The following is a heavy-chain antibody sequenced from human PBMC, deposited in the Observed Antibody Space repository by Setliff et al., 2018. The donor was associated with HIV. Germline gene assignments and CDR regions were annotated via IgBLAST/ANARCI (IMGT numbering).Heavy chain of an antibody. D-gene: IGHD5-12*01. CDR1: GFTFSTYW. V-gene: IGHV3-7*02. Sequence: GGSLRLSCAASGFTFSTYWMSWVRQAPGKGLEWVANIKQDGSEKNYMDSVKGRFTISRDNAKNSLYLQMNSLRAEDTAVYYCLVAVEEDVWGKGTTVTVS. J-gene: IGHJ6*03. CDR3: LVAVEEDV. CDR2: IKQDGSEK.